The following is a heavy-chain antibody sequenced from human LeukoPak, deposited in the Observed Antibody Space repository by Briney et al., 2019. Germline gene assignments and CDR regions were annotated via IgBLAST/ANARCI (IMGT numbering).Heavy chain of an antibody. D-gene: IGHD4-17*01. V-gene: IGHV4-59*01. Sequence: SEALSLTCTVSGGSITNYYWSWIRQPPGKGLEWIGYVYSSGNTNYNPSLKSRVTISLDTSKNQFSLNLESVTAADTAVYYCARGGTVTNFGYWGQGTLVTVSS. CDR1: GGSITNYY. CDR2: VYSSGNT. J-gene: IGHJ4*02. CDR3: ARGGTVTNFGY.